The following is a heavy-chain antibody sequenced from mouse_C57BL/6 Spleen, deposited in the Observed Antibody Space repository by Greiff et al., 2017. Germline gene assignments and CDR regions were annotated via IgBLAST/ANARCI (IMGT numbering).Heavy chain of an antibody. J-gene: IGHJ4*01. CDR3: ARGYYGSSYGAMDY. Sequence: EVMLVESGGGLVKPGGSLKLSCAASGFTFSSYTMSWVRQTPEKRLEWVATISGGGGNTYYPDSVKGRSTISRDNAKNTLYLQMSSLRSEDTALYYCARGYYGSSYGAMDYWGQGTSVTVSS. D-gene: IGHD1-1*01. CDR1: GFTFSSYT. V-gene: IGHV5-9*01. CDR2: ISGGGGNT.